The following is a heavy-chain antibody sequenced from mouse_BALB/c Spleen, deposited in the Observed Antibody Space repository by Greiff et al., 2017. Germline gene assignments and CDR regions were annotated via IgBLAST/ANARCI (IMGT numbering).Heavy chain of an antibody. CDR1: GYTFTSYT. CDR2: INPSSGYT. CDR3: LYGNYFDY. J-gene: IGHJ2*01. V-gene: IGHV1-4*02. D-gene: IGHD2-1*01. Sequence: VQLQQSAAELARPGASVKMSCKASGYTFTSYTMHWVKQRPGQGLEWIGYINPSSGYTEYNQKFKDKTTLTADKSSSTAYMQLSSLTSEDSAVYYFLYGNYFDYWGRGTTLTVSS.